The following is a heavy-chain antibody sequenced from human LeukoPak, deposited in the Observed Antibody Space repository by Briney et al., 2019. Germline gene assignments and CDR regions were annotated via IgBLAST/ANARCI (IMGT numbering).Heavy chain of an antibody. V-gene: IGHV1-69*06. CDR1: GGTFIRYA. J-gene: IGHJ5*02. CDR2: IIPIFGTA. D-gene: IGHD6-13*01. Sequence: SVKVSCKASGGTFIRYAIRWVGQAAGQGGEGMGGIIPIFGTANYAQKFQGRVTITADKSTSTAYMELSSLRSEDTAVYYCASSSSGQHDPWGQGTLVTVSS. CDR3: ASSSSGQHDP.